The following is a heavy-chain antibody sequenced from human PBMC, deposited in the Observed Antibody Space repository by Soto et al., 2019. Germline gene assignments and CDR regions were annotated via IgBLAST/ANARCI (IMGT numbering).Heavy chain of an antibody. Sequence: QVQLQESGPGLVKPSETQSLTCTVSGGSIRSYYWSWIRQPPGKGLEWIGYIYYSGSTNYNPSLTRRVTISVDTSKNQFSLKLSSVTAADTAVYYCARNYGHAFDIWGQGTMVTVSS. J-gene: IGHJ3*02. CDR1: GGSIRSYY. D-gene: IGHD1-7*01. V-gene: IGHV4-59*01. CDR2: IYYSGST. CDR3: ARNYGHAFDI.